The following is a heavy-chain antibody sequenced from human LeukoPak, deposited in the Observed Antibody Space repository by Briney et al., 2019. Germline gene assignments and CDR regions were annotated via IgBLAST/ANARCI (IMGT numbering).Heavy chain of an antibody. V-gene: IGHV3-23*01. Sequence: PGGSLRLSCAASGFTFSSYAMSWVRQAPGKGLEWVSAISGSGGSTYYADSVKGRFTISRDNSKNTLYLQMNSLRAEDTAVYYCAKLGVFCSGGSCYDRFDYWGQGTLVTVSS. CDR3: AKLGVFCSGGSCYDRFDY. J-gene: IGHJ4*02. D-gene: IGHD2-15*01. CDR2: ISGSGGST. CDR1: GFTFSSYA.